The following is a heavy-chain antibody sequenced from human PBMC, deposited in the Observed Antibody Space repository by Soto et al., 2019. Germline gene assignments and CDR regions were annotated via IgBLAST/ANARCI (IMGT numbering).Heavy chain of an antibody. CDR2: ISINGGST. J-gene: IGHJ4*02. V-gene: IGHV3-64D*06. D-gene: IGHD3-22*01. CDR1: GFTFSSYA. Sequence: GGSLRLSCSASGFTFSSYAMHWVRQAPGKGLEYVSAISINGGSTYYADSVKGRFTISRDNSKNTLYLQMSSLRAEDTAVYYCVKDGERRGYYYDSSGYYVLFDYWGQGTLVTVSS. CDR3: VKDGERRGYYYDSSGYYVLFDY.